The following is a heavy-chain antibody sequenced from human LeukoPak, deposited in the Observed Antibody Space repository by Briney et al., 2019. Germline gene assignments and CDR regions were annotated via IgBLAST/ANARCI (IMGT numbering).Heavy chain of an antibody. CDR1: GGSSSGHY. Sequence: SQTLSLTCGVYGGSSSGHYWTWIRQPPGKGLEWIGEINHLGSTDYNPSLKSRVTVSVDTSKNHFSLKLRSVTAADTAVYYCASPATGNKDGFDYWGRGTLVTVSS. J-gene: IGHJ4*02. CDR3: ASPATGNKDGFDY. CDR2: INHLGST. D-gene: IGHD6-13*01. V-gene: IGHV4-34*01.